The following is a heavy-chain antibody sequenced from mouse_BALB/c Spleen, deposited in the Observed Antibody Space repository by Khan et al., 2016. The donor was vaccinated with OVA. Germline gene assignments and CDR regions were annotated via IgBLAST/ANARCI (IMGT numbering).Heavy chain of an antibody. V-gene: IGHV5-6*01. J-gene: IGHJ3*01. Sequence: EVQLVESGGDLVKPGGSLKLSCAASGFTFSTYDISWVRQAPDKRLEWVATVSTGGSYTYYPDSVKGRFTISRDNAKNTLYLQMSGLRSEDTAMFYVTRRAYYDDSAGFAYWGQGTLVTVSA. CDR1: GFTFSTYD. D-gene: IGHD2-3*01. CDR2: VSTGGSYT. CDR3: TRRAYYDDSAGFAY.